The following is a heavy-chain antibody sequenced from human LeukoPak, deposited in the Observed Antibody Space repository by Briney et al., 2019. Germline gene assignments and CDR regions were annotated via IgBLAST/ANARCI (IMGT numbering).Heavy chain of an antibody. Sequence: SETLSLTCTVSGGSISSSSYYWGWIRQPPGKGLEWIGSIYYSGSTYYNPSLKSRVTISVDTSKNQFSLKLSSVTAADTAVYYCARRAWLGSSSEFADPWGQGTLVTVSS. CDR1: GGSISSSSYY. D-gene: IGHD6-6*01. CDR2: IYYSGST. CDR3: ARRAWLGSSSEFADP. V-gene: IGHV4-39*01. J-gene: IGHJ5*02.